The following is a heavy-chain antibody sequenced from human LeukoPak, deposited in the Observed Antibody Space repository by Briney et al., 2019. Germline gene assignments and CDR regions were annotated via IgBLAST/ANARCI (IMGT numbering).Heavy chain of an antibody. CDR1: GFTFSSYW. J-gene: IGHJ6*03. CDR3: ARGVVIPYYYYYYMDV. D-gene: IGHD3-3*01. Sequence: AGGSLRLSCAASGFTFSSYWMHWVRQAPGKGLVWVSRIQTDGSSTNYADSVKGRFTISRDDAKNTLYLQMNSLRAEDTAVYYCARGVVIPYYYYYYMDVWGKGTTVTVSS. CDR2: IQTDGSST. V-gene: IGHV3-74*01.